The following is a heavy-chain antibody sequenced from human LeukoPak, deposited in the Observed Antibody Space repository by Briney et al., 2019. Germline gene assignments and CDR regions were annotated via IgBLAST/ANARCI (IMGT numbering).Heavy chain of an antibody. CDR3: ARSRGVPFAATAFDY. CDR1: GGSISSGGYY. Sequence: SETLSLTCTVSGGSISSGGYYWSWIRQHPGKGLEWIGYNYYSGSTYYNPSLKSRVTISVDTSKNQFSLKLSSVTAADTAVYYCARSRGVPFAATAFDYWGQGTLVTVSS. V-gene: IGHV4-31*03. J-gene: IGHJ4*02. D-gene: IGHD4-17*01. CDR2: NYYSGST.